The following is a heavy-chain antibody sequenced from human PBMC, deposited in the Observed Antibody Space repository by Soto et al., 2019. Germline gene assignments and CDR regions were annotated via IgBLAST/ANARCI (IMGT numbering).Heavy chain of an antibody. Sequence: QVQVEESGGGVVQPGGSLRLSCAASGFTFSSYGMHWVRQAPGKGLEWVAVIWFDGTNKYYADSVKGRFTISRDNSKNTLYLQMDTLRAEDTAVYYCARGGGYHGYDPVGYWGQGTLVTVSS. V-gene: IGHV3-33*01. CDR2: IWFDGTNK. J-gene: IGHJ4*02. CDR3: ARGGGYHGYDPVGY. CDR1: GFTFSSYG. D-gene: IGHD5-12*01.